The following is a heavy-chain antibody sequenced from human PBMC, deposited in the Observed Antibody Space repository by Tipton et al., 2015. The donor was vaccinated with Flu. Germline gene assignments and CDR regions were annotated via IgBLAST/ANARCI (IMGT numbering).Heavy chain of an antibody. V-gene: IGHV4-39*07. Sequence: TLSLTCTVSDDSISSGRYYWGWIRQPPGKGLEWIANLYYSGSTYYNPSLKSRVTISMDTSKSHFFLRLTSVTAADTAVYYCARGSGSGTEMTFYVWGPGTVVTVSS. D-gene: IGHD3-10*01. CDR3: ARGSGSGTEMTFYV. CDR1: DDSISSGRYY. CDR2: LYYSGST. J-gene: IGHJ4*02.